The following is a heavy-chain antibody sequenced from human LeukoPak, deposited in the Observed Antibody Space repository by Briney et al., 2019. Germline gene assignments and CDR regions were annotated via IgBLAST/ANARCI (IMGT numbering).Heavy chain of an antibody. V-gene: IGHV4-39*01. Sequence: PSETLSLTCTVSGDSISSSSYYWGWIRQPPGKGLEWIRSIYYRGSTYYNPSLKGRVTISVDTSKNQFSLKLSSVTAADTAVYYCARGVRYSSGWYGEYYFDYWGQGTLVTVSS. J-gene: IGHJ4*02. CDR3: ARGVRYSSGWYGEYYFDY. CDR1: GDSISSSSYY. D-gene: IGHD6-19*01. CDR2: IYYRGST.